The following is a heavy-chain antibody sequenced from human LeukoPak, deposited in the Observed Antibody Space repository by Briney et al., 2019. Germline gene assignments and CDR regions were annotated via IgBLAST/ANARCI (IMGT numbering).Heavy chain of an antibody. V-gene: IGHV4-30-2*01. CDR1: GGSISSGGYS. CDR3: AREDGYSGYDF. J-gene: IGHJ4*02. D-gene: IGHD5-12*01. CDR2: IYHSGST. Sequence: SQTLSLTCAVSGGSISSGGYSWSWIRQPPGKGLEWIGYIYHSGSTYYNPSLKSRVTISVDRSKNQFSLKLSSVTAADTAVYYCAREDGYSGYDFWGQGTLVTVSS.